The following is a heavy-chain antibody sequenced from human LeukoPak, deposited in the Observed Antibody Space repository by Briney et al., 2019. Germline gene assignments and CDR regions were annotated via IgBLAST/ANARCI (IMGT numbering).Heavy chain of an antibody. D-gene: IGHD6-19*01. CDR3: AKDRGSSGWYSGFDY. Sequence: LSGRSLRLSCAASGFTFDDYAMHWVRQAPGKGLEWVSGISWNSGSIGYADSVKGRFTISRDNAKNSLYLQMNSLRAEDMALYYCAKDRGSSGWYSGFDYWGQGTLATVSS. V-gene: IGHV3-9*03. CDR2: ISWNSGSI. J-gene: IGHJ4*02. CDR1: GFTFDDYA.